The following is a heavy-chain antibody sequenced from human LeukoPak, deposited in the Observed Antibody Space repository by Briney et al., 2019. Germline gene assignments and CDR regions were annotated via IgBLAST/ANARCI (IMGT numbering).Heavy chain of an antibody. CDR3: ARARASGRSGFYY. V-gene: IGHV3-30*04. CDR2: ISYDGSNK. CDR1: GFTFSSYA. J-gene: IGHJ4*02. Sequence: SGGSLRLSCAASGFTFSSYAMHWVRQAPGKGLEWVAVISYDGSNKYYADSVKGRFTISRDNAKNSLDLQMNSLRDEDTAVYYCARARASGRSGFYYWGQGTLVTVSS. D-gene: IGHD2-15*01.